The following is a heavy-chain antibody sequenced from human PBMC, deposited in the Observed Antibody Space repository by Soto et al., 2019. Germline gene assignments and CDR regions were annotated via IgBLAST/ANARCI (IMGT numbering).Heavy chain of an antibody. V-gene: IGHV4-34*01. CDR1: GGSFSGYY. Sequence: SETLSLTCAVYGGSFSGYYWSWIRQPPGKGLEWIGEINNGGSSNYNPSLKSRGSMSVGTSNNQFSLKLTSVTAADTAVYYCARGRGDGYNQTWYFDIWGRGTLVT. CDR2: INNGGSS. D-gene: IGHD3-10*01. J-gene: IGHJ2*01. CDR3: ARGRGDGYNQTWYFDI.